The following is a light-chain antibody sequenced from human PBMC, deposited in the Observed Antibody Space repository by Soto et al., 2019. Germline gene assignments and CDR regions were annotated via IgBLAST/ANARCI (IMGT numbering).Light chain of an antibody. J-gene: IGKJ1*01. CDR1: QSVSNN. V-gene: IGKV3-15*01. Sequence: EIVMTQSPATLSVSPGERATLSCRASQSVSNNLAWYQQKAGQAPRLLIYGASTRATGIPARFSGSGSGTEFTPAISRLQSEDFAVFYCQQYNNGPPWTFGQGTKVEIK. CDR2: GAS. CDR3: QQYNNGPPWT.